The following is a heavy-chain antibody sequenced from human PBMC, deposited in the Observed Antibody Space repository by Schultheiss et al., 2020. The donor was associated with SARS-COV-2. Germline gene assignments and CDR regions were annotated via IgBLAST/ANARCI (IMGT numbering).Heavy chain of an antibody. CDR3: VKGGGYCGGDCYSNFDY. Sequence: RLSCSASGFTFSSYAMHWVRQAPGKGLEYVSAISSNGGSTYYADSVKGRFTISRDNSKNTLYLQMSSLRAEDTAVYYCVKGGGYCGGDCYSNFDYWGQGTLVTVSS. V-gene: IGHV3-64D*06. CDR1: GFTFSSYA. D-gene: IGHD2-21*02. J-gene: IGHJ4*02. CDR2: ISSNGGST.